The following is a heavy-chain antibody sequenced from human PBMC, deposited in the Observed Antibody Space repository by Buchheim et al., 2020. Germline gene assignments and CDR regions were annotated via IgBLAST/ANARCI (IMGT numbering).Heavy chain of an antibody. CDR1: GFTFSRVW. J-gene: IGHJ4*02. V-gene: IGHV3-7*03. CDR3: AKDGRITMIVVVISYFDY. Sequence: EVQLVESGGGLVQPGGSLRLSCTASGFTFSRVWMRWVRQAPGKGLECVASINEDGREKWYVDSVRGRFTIPRDNSKNTLYLQMNSLRAEDTAVYYCAKDGRITMIVVVISYFDYWGQGTL. CDR2: INEDGREK. D-gene: IGHD3-22*01.